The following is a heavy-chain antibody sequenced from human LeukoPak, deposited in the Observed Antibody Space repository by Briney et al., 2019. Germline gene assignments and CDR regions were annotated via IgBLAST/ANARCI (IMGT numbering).Heavy chain of an antibody. V-gene: IGHV4-4*02. CDR3: ASLIVGATYYFDY. J-gene: IGHJ4*02. Sequence: PSETLSLTCAVSGGSITSSNWWSWVRQSPGKGLEWIGEIYHSGSTNYNPSLKSRVTISVDKPNNQFSLKLSSVTAADTAVYYCASLIVGATYYFDYWGQGTLVTVSS. D-gene: IGHD1-26*01. CDR1: GGSITSSNW. CDR2: IYHSGST.